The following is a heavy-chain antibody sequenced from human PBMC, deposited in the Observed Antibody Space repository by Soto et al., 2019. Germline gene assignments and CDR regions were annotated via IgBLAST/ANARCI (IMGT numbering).Heavy chain of an antibody. Sequence: VQLVESGGALVKPGGSLKLSCETSGFPFGIYTMNWVRQAPGRGLQWVAVTSYDGDKKYYAASVKGRFTISRDNSNNTLHLQMNNLRDDDTAVYYCVREGGVPSAIGHYYYGMDVWGQGTAVTVSS. CDR1: GFPFGIYT. D-gene: IGHD2-2*02. CDR3: VREGGVPSAIGHYYYGMDV. CDR2: TSYDGDKK. V-gene: IGHV3-30-3*01. J-gene: IGHJ6*02.